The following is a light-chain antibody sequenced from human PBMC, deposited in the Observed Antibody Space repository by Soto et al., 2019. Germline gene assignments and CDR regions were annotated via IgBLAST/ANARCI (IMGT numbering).Light chain of an antibody. CDR2: EVR. V-gene: IGLV2-14*01. J-gene: IGLJ2*01. CDR3: SSYASSSTI. Sequence: QSVLPQPASGSGSPGQSITISCTGTSSDLGGYNYVSWYQQHPGEAPKLIIYEVRNRPSGVSNRFSGSKSGNTASLTISGLQAEDEADYYCSSYASSSTIFAGGTKLTVL. CDR1: SSDLGGYNY.